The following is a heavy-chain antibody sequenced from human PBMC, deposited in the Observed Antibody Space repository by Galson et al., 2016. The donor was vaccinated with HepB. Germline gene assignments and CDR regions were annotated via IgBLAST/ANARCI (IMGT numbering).Heavy chain of an antibody. CDR1: GFTFSSYA. J-gene: IGHJ4*01. CDR3: AKGYGYFDY. CDR2: ISGSGGST. Sequence: SLRLSCAASGFTFSSYAMSWVRQAPGKGLEWVSVISGSGGSTYYADSVKGRFTISRDNAKNTLYLQMNSLRAEDTAIYYCAKGYGYFDYWGQGTLVTVPS. V-gene: IGHV3-23*01. D-gene: IGHD3-10*01.